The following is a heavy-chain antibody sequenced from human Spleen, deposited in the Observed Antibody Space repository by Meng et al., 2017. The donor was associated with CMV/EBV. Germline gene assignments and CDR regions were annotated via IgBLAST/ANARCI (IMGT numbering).Heavy chain of an antibody. CDR2: ISATGGAS. CDR3: ATYSNYVRYYFDY. CDR1: GFTFSSYA. V-gene: IGHV3-23*01. Sequence: GESLKISCTPSGFTFSSYAMAWFRQAPGKGLEWVSTISATGGASYYPDSVRGRFTISRDNFQNMLYLQLDSPTAEDTAVYYSATYSNYVRYYFDYWGQGTLVTVSS. D-gene: IGHD4-11*01. J-gene: IGHJ4*02.